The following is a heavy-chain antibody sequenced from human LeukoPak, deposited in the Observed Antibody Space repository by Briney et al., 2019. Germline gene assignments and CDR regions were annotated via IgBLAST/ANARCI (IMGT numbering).Heavy chain of an antibody. D-gene: IGHD5-12*01. V-gene: IGHV3-30*19. CDR2: ISYNGDNK. CDR3: SREWSPRGYTYGQKFDY. Sequence: GGSLRLSCAASGFTFSSYGMHWVRQAPGKGLEWVAVISYNGDNKFFADSVKGRFTISRDNSKNTLYLQMNSLRVEDTALYYCSREWSPRGYTYGQKFDYWGQATLVTVSS. CDR1: GFTFSSYG. J-gene: IGHJ4*02.